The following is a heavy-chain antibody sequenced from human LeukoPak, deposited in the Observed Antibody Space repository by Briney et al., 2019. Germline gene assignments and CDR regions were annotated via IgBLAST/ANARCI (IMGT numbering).Heavy chain of an antibody. V-gene: IGHV4-34*01. CDR3: ARGRKITISAEYYYYGMDV. J-gene: IGHJ6*02. Sequence: PSETLSLTCAVYGGSFSGYYWSWIRQPPGKGLEWIGEINHSGSTNYNPSLKSRVTISVDTSKNQFSLKLSSATAADTAVYYCARGRKITISAEYYYYGMDVWGQGTTVTVSS. CDR1: GGSFSGYY. D-gene: IGHD3-3*01. CDR2: INHSGST.